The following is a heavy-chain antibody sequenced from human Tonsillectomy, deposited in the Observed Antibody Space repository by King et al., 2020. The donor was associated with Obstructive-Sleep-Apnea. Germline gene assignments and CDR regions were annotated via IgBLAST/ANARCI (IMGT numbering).Heavy chain of an antibody. D-gene: IGHD2-2*01. Sequence: VQLVESGGGVVQPGGSLRLSCAASGFTFSSYDMHWVRQAPGKGLERVAFIRYDGSNKYYADSVKGRFTISRDNSKNTLYLHMNSLRADDTAVYYCASRDYCTSTTCYDGIAHWYFDLWGRGTLVTVSS. V-gene: IGHV3-30*02. J-gene: IGHJ2*01. CDR1: GFTFSSYD. CDR3: ASRDYCTSTTCYDGIAHWYFDL. CDR2: IRYDGSNK.